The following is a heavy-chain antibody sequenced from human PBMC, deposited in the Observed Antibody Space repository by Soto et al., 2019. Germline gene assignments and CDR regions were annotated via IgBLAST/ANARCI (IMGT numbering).Heavy chain of an antibody. CDR2: ISNDGRSK. D-gene: IGHD2-15*01. V-gene: IGHV3-30*04. Sequence: QVQLVESGGGVVQPGRSLRLSCAASGFTFTTYAIHWVRQAPGKGLEWVAVISNDGRSKYYADSVKGRFTISRDNSKNTLYLQMNSLRSDDTAVYYCARDQCFGGGRSCYGFDFWGQGTLVTVSS. CDR1: GFTFTTYA. J-gene: IGHJ4*02. CDR3: ARDQCFGGGRSCYGFDF.